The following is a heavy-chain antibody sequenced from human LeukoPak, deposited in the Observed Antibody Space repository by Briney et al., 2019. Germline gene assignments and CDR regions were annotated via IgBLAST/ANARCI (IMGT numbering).Heavy chain of an antibody. D-gene: IGHD1-20*01. CDR2: IASDGSST. V-gene: IGHV3-74*01. J-gene: IGHJ4*02. Sequence: PGGSLRLSCAASGFTFSSYWMNWVRQAPGKGLVWVSRIASDGSSTTYADSVKGRFTISRDNAKNTLYLQMNSLRAEDTAVYYCLRDLNWSLDQWGQGTLVTVSS. CDR3: LRDLNWSLDQ. CDR1: GFTFSSYW.